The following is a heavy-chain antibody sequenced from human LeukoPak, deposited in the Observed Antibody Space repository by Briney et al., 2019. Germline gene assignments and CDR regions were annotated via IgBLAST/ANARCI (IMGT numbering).Heavy chain of an antibody. J-gene: IGHJ6*02. V-gene: IGHV5-51*01. CDR2: IYPGDSDT. CDR1: GYSFDNYW. D-gene: IGHD5-18*01. Sequence: GESLKISCKGSGYSFDNYWIGWVRQMPGKGLQWMGIIYPGDSDTRYSPSFQGQVTISADKSISTAYLQWSSLKASDTAVYYCARLSEYSYGYRDYYYGMDVWGQGTTVTVSS. CDR3: ARLSEYSYGYRDYYYGMDV.